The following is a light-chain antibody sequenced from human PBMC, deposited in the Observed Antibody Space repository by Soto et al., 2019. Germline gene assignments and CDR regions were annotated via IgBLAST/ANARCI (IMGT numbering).Light chain of an antibody. V-gene: IGKV3-20*01. CDR2: GAS. CDR1: QSVSSSS. Sequence: ELAWTQSPGTLSLSPGERATLSCRASQSVSSSSLAWYQRKLGQAPRLLIYGASNRATGISDRFSGSGSGTDFTLTISRLEPEDFAVYYCQQYGSSPNTFGQGTKLEIK. J-gene: IGKJ2*01. CDR3: QQYGSSPNT.